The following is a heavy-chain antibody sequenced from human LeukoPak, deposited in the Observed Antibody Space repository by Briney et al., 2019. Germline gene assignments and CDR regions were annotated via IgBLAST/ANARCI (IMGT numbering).Heavy chain of an antibody. CDR2: INHSGST. CDR3: ARHLGDIVVVVAAPAYNWFDP. V-gene: IGHV4-34*01. CDR1: GGSFSGYY. J-gene: IGHJ5*02. D-gene: IGHD2-15*01. Sequence: PSETLSLTCAVYGGSFSGYYWSWIRQPPGKGLEWIGEINHSGSTNYNPSLKSRVTISVDTSKNQFSLKLSSVTAADTAVYYCARHLGDIVVVVAAPAYNWFDPWGQGTLVTVSS.